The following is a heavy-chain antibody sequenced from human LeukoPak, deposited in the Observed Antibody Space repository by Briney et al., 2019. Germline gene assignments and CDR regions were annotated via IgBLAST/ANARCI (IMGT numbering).Heavy chain of an antibody. Sequence: SETPSLTCTVSGGSISSYYWTWIRQPAGKGLECIGRIYTSGSTRINPSLKSRVIMSLDMSKNQFSLKLTSVTAADTAVYYCARDGGHARDAFDIWGQGTMVTVSS. V-gene: IGHV4-4*07. CDR2: IYTSGST. CDR3: ARDGGHARDAFDI. J-gene: IGHJ3*02. CDR1: GGSISSYY. D-gene: IGHD5-12*01.